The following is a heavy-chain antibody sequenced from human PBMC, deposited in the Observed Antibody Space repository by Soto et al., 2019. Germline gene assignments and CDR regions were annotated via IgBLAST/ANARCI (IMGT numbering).Heavy chain of an antibody. D-gene: IGHD6-13*01. Sequence: QVQLQESGPGLVKPSETLSLTCTVSGASISSYYWSWIRQPPGKGLELIGYIYDSGSTHYNPSLQSRVTISVDTSKNQFSLKLSSVTAADTAVYYCARGYSSSSWFDPWGQGTLVTVSS. CDR3: ARGYSSSSWFDP. V-gene: IGHV4-59*01. J-gene: IGHJ5*02. CDR2: IYDSGST. CDR1: GASISSYY.